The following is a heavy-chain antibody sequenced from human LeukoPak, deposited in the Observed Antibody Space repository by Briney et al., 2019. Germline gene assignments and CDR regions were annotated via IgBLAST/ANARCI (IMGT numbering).Heavy chain of an antibody. V-gene: IGHV3-21*01. CDR3: ARGQYYDFWSGPVDF. CDR2: ISSGSSYM. D-gene: IGHD3-3*01. Sequence: GGSLRLSCTASGFTFSSYSMNWVRQAPGKGLEWVSSISSGSSYMYYADSVKGRFTISRDNAKNSLYLQMNSLRAEDTAVYYCARGQYYDFWSGPVDFWGQGTLVTVSS. CDR1: GFTFSSYS. J-gene: IGHJ4*02.